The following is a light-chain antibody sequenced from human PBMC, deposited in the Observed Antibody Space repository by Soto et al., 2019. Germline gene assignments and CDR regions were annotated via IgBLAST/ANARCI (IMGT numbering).Light chain of an antibody. Sequence: QSVLTQPPSASGSPGQSVTISCTGTSSDVGGYNYVSWYQQHPGKAPKLMIYEVSERPSGVPDRFSGSKSSNTASLTVSGLQAEDEADYYCCSYTSSRTYVFGTGTKVTVL. CDR1: SSDVGGYNY. CDR2: EVS. V-gene: IGLV2-8*01. J-gene: IGLJ1*01. CDR3: CSYTSSRTYV.